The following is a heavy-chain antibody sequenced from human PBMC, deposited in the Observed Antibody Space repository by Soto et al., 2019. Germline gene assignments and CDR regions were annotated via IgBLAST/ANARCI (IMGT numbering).Heavy chain of an antibody. J-gene: IGHJ4*02. Sequence: GGSLRLSCAASGVTFSSYAMHWVRQAPGKGLEWVAVISYDGSNKYYADSVKGRFTISRDNSKNTLYLQMNSLRAEDTAVYYCATPRKQWLVRQAGFDYWGQGTLVTVS. CDR1: GVTFSSYA. CDR2: ISYDGSNK. CDR3: ATPRKQWLVRQAGFDY. D-gene: IGHD6-19*01. V-gene: IGHV3-30-3*01.